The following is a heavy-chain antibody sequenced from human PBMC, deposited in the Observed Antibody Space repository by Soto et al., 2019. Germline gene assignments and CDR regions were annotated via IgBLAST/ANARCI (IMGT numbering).Heavy chain of an antibody. CDR3: ANALQIRITGTPRDRNYYYYYGMDV. D-gene: IGHD1-20*01. V-gene: IGHV3-30*18. J-gene: IGHJ6*02. CDR1: GFTFSSYG. CDR2: ISYDGSNK. Sequence: PGGSLRLSCAASGFTFSSYGMHWVRQAPGKGLEWVAVISYDGSNKYYADSVKGRFTISRDNSKNTLYLQMNSLRAEDTAVYYCANALQIRITGTPRDRNYYYYYGMDVWGQGTTVTVSS.